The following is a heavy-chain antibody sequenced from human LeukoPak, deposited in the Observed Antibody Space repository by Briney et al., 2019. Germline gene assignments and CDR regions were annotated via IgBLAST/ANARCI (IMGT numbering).Heavy chain of an antibody. D-gene: IGHD1-1*01. CDR2: INHSGST. J-gene: IGHJ4*02. V-gene: IGHV4-34*01. Sequence: PSETLSLTCAVYGGSFRGYYWSWIRQPPGKGLEWIGEINHSGSTNYNPSLKSRVTISVDTSKNQFSLKLSSVTAADTAVYYCARRKGRVHDYWGQGTLVTVSS. CDR1: GGSFRGYY. CDR3: ARRKGRVHDY.